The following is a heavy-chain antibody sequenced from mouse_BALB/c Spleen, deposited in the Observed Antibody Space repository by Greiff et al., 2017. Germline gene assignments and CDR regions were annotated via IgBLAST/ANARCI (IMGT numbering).Heavy chain of an antibody. J-gene: IGHJ2*01. CDR1: GYAFTNYL. CDR3: ARYDGDSNFDY. Sequence: VQLQQSGAELVRPGTSVKVSCKASGYAFTNYLIEWVKQRPGQGLEWIGVINPGSGGTNYNEKFKGKATLTADKSSSTAYMQLSSLTSDDSAVYFCARYDGDSNFDYWGQGTTLTVSS. CDR2: INPGSGGT. D-gene: IGHD2-3*01. V-gene: IGHV1-54*03.